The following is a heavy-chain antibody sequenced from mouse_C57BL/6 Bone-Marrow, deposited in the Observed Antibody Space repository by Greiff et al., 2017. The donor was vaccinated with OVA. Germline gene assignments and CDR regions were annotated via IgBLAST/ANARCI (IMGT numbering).Heavy chain of an antibody. CDR3: ARPGFTTVVATNFDY. CDR1: GFNIKNTY. J-gene: IGHJ2*01. V-gene: IGHV14-3*01. CDR2: IDPANGNT. D-gene: IGHD1-1*01. Sequence: EVQLQQSVAELVRPGASVKLSCTASGFNIKNTYMHWVKQRPEQGLEWIGRIDPANGNTKYAPKFQGKATITADTSSNTAYLQLSSLTSEDTAIYYWARPGFTTVVATNFDYWGQGTTLTVSS.